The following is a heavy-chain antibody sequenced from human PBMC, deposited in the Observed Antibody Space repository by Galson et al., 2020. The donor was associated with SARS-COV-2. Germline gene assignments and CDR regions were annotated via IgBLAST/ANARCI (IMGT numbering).Heavy chain of an antibody. CDR2: IWYNGSNK. D-gene: IGHD3-22*01. CDR1: GFTFSSYG. Sequence: GESLKLSCAASGFTFSSYGMHWVRQAPGKGLEWVAVIWYNGSNKYYADSVKGRFTISRDNSKNTLYLQMNSLRAEDTAVYYCARDFGNYYDSSGYYYPRYYYYGMDVWGQGTTVTVSS. J-gene: IGHJ6*02. CDR3: ARDFGNYYDSSGYYYPRYYYYGMDV. V-gene: IGHV3-33*01.